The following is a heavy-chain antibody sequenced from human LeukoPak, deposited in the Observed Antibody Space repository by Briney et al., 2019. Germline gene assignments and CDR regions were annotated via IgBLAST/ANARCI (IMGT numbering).Heavy chain of an antibody. CDR3: AKASAAVYFDY. Sequence: ETLSLTCTVSGGSISSSSYYWGWIRQPPGKGLEWVSAISGNNDSTYYADSVKGRFTISRDNSKNTLYLQMNSLRAEDTAVYYCAKASAAVYFDYWGQGTLVAVSS. CDR1: GGSISSSSYY. D-gene: IGHD6-25*01. V-gene: IGHV3-23*01. CDR2: ISGNNDST. J-gene: IGHJ4*02.